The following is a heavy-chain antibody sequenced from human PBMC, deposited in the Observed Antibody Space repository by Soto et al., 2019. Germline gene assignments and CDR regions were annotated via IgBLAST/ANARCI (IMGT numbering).Heavy chain of an antibody. Sequence: ASVKVSCKASGYSFTNYDINWVRQASGQGAEWMGWMNPKSGQTGYAPKFQDRVTMTVNNSINTAYMELSNLRSDDTAVYYCARDIAPVFDWFGAWGQGTLVTVSS. J-gene: IGHJ5*02. D-gene: IGHD3-3*01. CDR1: GYSFTNYD. CDR2: MNPKSGQT. CDR3: ARDIAPVFDWFGA. V-gene: IGHV1-8*02.